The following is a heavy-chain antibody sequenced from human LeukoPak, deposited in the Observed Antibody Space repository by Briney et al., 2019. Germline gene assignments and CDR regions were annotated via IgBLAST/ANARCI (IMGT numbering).Heavy chain of an antibody. CDR2: IYYSGST. CDR1: GGSISSRY. Sequence: PSETLSLTCTVSGGSISSRYWSWIRQPPGKGLEWIGYIYYSGSTNYNPSLKSRVTISVDTSKNQFSLKLSSVTAADTAVYYCATYGGNSIFDYWGQGTLVTVSS. V-gene: IGHV4-59*11. J-gene: IGHJ4*02. D-gene: IGHD4-23*01. CDR3: ATYGGNSIFDY.